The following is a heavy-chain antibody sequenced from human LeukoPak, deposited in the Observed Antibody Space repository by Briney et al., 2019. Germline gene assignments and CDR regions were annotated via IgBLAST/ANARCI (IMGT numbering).Heavy chain of an antibody. CDR3: AIDPNWGTHS. V-gene: IGHV3-23*01. CDR2: IGSSGGGV. J-gene: IGHJ4*02. D-gene: IGHD7-27*01. Sequence: GGSLRLSCAASGFTFSTYTMYWVRHPPGKRLEWVSIIGSSGGGVHYADSVKCRFTISRDNSKNALYLQMNSLRVEDTAVYYCAIDPNWGTHSWGQGVLVTVSS. CDR1: GFTFSTYT.